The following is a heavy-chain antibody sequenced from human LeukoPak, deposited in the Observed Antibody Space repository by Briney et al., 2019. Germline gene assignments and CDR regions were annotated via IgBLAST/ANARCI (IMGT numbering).Heavy chain of an antibody. CDR3: ARESIAVAGAPFDY. CDR1: GFTFSSYE. D-gene: IGHD6-19*01. Sequence: GGSLRLSCAASGFTFSSYEMNWVRRAPGKGLEWVSYISSGSTIYDADSVKGRFTISRDNAKNSLYLQMNSLRAEDTAVYYCARESIAVAGAPFDYWGQGTLVTVSS. V-gene: IGHV3-48*03. J-gene: IGHJ4*02. CDR2: ISSGSTI.